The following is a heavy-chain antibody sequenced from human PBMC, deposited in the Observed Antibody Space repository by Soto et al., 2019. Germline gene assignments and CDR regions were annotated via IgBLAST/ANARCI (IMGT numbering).Heavy chain of an antibody. Sequence: QVQLVESGGGVVQPGRSLRLSCAASGFTFSSYGMHWVRQAPGKGLEWVAVIWYDGSNKYYADSVKGRFTISRDNSKNTLYLQMNSLRAEDTAVYYCARYSYDSSGYYTWGQGTLVTVSS. D-gene: IGHD3-22*01. CDR1: GFTFSSYG. V-gene: IGHV3-33*01. CDR3: ARYSYDSSGYYT. CDR2: IWYDGSNK. J-gene: IGHJ5*02.